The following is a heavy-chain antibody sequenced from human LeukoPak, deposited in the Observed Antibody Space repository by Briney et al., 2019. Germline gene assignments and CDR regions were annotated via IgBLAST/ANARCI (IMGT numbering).Heavy chain of an antibody. CDR1: GYTFTNYG. V-gene: IGHV1-18*01. D-gene: IGHD5-18*01. J-gene: IGHJ4*02. CDR3: ARDTDSYGYYYFDY. Sequence: ASVNVSCKTSGYTFTNYGVSWVRQAPGQGLEWMGWISAYNGYTNYAQKLQVRVTMTTDTSTSTAYMELRSLTSDDTAVYYCARDTDSYGYYYFDYWGQGTLVTVSS. CDR2: ISAYNGYT.